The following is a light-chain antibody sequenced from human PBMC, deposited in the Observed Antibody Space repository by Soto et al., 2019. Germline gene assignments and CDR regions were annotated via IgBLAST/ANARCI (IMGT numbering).Light chain of an antibody. J-gene: IGKJ3*01. Sequence: EIVLTQSPGTLSLSPGESATLSCKASESIYINSFAWYYQKPGQPPRLLIDGASTRATGIRDMFSGSGSGTECALSSDNLEVEDSGIHSCKQYGASRFTFGPGTRVDIK. CDR1: ESIYINS. CDR3: KQYGASRFT. V-gene: IGKV3-20*01. CDR2: GAS.